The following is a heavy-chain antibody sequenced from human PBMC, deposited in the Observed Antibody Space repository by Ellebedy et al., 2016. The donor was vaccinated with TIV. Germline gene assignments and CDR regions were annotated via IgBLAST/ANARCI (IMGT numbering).Heavy chain of an antibody. J-gene: IGHJ5*02. CDR1: GASINNYY. CDR2: LYTGGIA. CDR3: ARVRFSPGWFDP. Sequence: PGGSLRLSCIVSGASINNYYWNWIRQPAGKGLEWIGRLYTGGIATYNPSLKSRVTISVDTSRNQVYLKLNSVTAADTGVYHCARVRFSPGWFDPWGQGTLVTVSS. V-gene: IGHV4-4*07.